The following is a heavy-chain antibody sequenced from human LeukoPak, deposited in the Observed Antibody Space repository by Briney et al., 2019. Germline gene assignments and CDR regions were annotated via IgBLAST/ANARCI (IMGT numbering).Heavy chain of an antibody. J-gene: IGHJ4*02. CDR1: GFTFSSYG. Sequence: PGGSLRLSCAASGFTFSSYGMHWVRQAPGKGLEWVAVISYDGSNKYYADSVKGRFTISRDNSKNTLYLQMNSLRAEDTAVYYCAKDGRSGDYAIDYWGQGTRVTVSS. V-gene: IGHV3-30*18. CDR3: AKDGRSGDYAIDY. D-gene: IGHD4-17*01. CDR2: ISYDGSNK.